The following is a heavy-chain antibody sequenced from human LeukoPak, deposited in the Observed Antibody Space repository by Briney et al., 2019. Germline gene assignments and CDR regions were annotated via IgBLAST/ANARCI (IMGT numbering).Heavy chain of an antibody. CDR1: GFTFSGYA. D-gene: IGHD1-26*01. V-gene: IGHV3-30*04. CDR3: ARGSGRSDY. CDR2: ISYDGSNK. J-gene: IGHJ4*02. Sequence: SGGSLRLSCAASGFTFSGYAMHWVRQAPGKGLEWVAVISYDGSNKYYADSVKGRFTISRDNSKNTLYLQMNSLRAEDTAVYYCARGSGRSDYWGQGTLVAVSS.